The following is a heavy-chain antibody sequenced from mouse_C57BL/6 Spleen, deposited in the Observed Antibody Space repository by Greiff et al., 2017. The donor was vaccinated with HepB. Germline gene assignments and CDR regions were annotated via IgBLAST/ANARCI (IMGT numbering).Heavy chain of an antibody. V-gene: IGHV1-72*01. CDR1: GYTFTSYW. J-gene: IGHJ1*03. Sequence: QVQLQQPGAELVKPGASVKLSCKASGYTFTSYWMHWVKQRPGRGLEWIGRIDPNSGGTKYNEKFKSKATLTVDKPSSTAYMQLSNLTSEDSAVYSCAKVDDGFYWYFDVWGTGTTVTVSS. CDR2: IDPNSGGT. CDR3: AKVDDGFYWYFDV. D-gene: IGHD2-3*01.